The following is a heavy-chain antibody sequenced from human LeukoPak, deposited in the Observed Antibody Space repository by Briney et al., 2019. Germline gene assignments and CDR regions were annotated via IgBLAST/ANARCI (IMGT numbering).Heavy chain of an antibody. CDR1: GYTLTELS. CDR2: FDPEDGET. D-gene: IGHD3-22*01. J-gene: IGHJ4*02. CDR3: ATALLGITMIVRGFDY. Sequence: ASVKVSCKVSGYTLTELSMHWVRQAPGKGLEWMGGFDPEDGETIYAQKFQGRVTMTEDTSTDTAYMELSSLRSEDTAVYYCATALLGITMIVRGFDYWGQGTLVTVSS. V-gene: IGHV1-24*01.